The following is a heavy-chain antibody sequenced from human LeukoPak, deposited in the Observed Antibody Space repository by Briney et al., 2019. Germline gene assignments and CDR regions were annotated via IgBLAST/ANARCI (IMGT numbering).Heavy chain of an antibody. D-gene: IGHD7-27*01. CDR1: GYSFTSYW. CDR3: ARFLGPSYGMDV. V-gene: IGHV5-10-1*01. Sequence: GESLRNSCKGSGYSFTSYWISWVRQMPGEGLEWMGRIDPSDSYTNYSPSFQGHVTISADKSISTAYLQWSSLKASDTAMYYCARFLGPSYGMDVWGKGTTVTVSS. CDR2: IDPSDSYT. J-gene: IGHJ6*04.